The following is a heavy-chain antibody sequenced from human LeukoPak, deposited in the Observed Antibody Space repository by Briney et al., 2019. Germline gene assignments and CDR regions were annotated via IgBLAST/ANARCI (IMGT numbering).Heavy chain of an antibody. V-gene: IGHV4-39*01. CDR2: IYYSGRT. J-gene: IGHJ1*01. CDR1: GDSVSRSDSY. D-gene: IGHD3-22*01. Sequence: NSSETLSLXCSVSGDSVSRSDSYWDWIRQPPGKGLEWIGTIYYSGRTYYSPSLKSRVTMSVDPSNNQFSLNLRSVTAADTALYYCARRRYYDGSGYLEWGQGTLLSVSS. CDR3: ARRRYYDGSGYLE.